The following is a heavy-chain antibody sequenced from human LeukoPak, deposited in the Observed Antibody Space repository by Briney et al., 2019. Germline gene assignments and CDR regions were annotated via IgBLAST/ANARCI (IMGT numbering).Heavy chain of an antibody. V-gene: IGHV4-59*01. CDR3: ARDLQYYYGSGSYYTTNWFDP. D-gene: IGHD3-10*01. CDR1: GGSISSYY. J-gene: IGHJ5*02. CDR2: IYYSGST. Sequence: PSETLSLTCTVSGGSISSYYWSWIRQPPGKGLEWIGYIYYSGSTNYNPSLKSRITISVDTSKSQFSLKLSSVTAADTAVYYCARDLQYYYGSGSYYTTNWFDPWGQGTLVTVSS.